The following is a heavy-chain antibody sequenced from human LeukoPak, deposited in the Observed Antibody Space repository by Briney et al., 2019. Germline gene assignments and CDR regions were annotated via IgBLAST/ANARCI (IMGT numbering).Heavy chain of an antibody. CDR1: GYTFTNYG. CDR3: ARAPDDYDFWSGPFDY. V-gene: IGHV1-18*01. J-gene: IGHJ4*02. Sequence: ASVKVSCKASGYTFTNYGISWVRQAPGQGLEWMGWISAYSGNTNYAQNLQGRVTMTTDTSTSTAYMELRSLRSDDTAVYYCARAPDDYDFWSGPFDYWGRGTLVSVSS. D-gene: IGHD3-3*01. CDR2: ISAYSGNT.